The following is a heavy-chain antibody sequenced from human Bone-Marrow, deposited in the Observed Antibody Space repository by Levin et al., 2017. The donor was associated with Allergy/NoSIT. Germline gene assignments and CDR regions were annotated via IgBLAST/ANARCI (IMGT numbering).Heavy chain of an antibody. J-gene: IGHJ4*02. D-gene: IGHD1-26*01. CDR2: INPNSGAS. CDR1: GHTFTDYY. Sequence: ASVKVSCKASGHTFTDYYIHWVRQAPGQGLEWMAWINPNSGASKSAQKFQGRVAMTRDTSISTAYMDLSGLRSDDTAVYYCASPGMLSGNLFLDYWGQGTLVTVSS. V-gene: IGHV1-2*02. CDR3: ASPGMLSGNLFLDY.